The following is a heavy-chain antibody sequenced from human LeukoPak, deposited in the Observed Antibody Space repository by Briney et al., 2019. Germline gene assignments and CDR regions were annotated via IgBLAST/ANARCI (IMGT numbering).Heavy chain of an antibody. J-gene: IGHJ4*02. Sequence: GGSLRLSCAASGFIFSSYSMNWVRQAPGKGLEWVSSISSSSSYIYYADSVKGRFTISRDNAKNSLYLQMNSLRAEDTAVYYCARDRELEFLDYWGQGTLVTVSS. CDR2: ISSSSSYI. CDR1: GFIFSSYS. CDR3: ARDRELEFLDY. V-gene: IGHV3-21*01. D-gene: IGHD1-1*01.